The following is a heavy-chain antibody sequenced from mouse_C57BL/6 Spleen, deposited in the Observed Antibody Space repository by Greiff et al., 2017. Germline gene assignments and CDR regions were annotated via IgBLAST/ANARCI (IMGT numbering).Heavy chain of an antibody. Sequence: EVKLVESGGGLVKPGGSLKLSCAASGFTFSDYGMHWVRQAPEKGLEWVAYISSVSSTIYYADTVKGRFTISRDNAKNTLFLQMTSLRSEDAAMYYCAREDYDGNYYAMDYWGQGTSVTVSS. CDR2: ISSVSSTI. J-gene: IGHJ4*01. V-gene: IGHV5-17*01. D-gene: IGHD2-4*01. CDR3: AREDYDGNYYAMDY. CDR1: GFTFSDYG.